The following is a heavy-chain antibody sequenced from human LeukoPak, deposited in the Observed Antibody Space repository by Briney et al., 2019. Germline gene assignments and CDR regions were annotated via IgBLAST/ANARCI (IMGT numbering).Heavy chain of an antibody. CDR2: ISSSGSTI. V-gene: IGHV3-11*01. CDR1: GFTFSDYY. J-gene: IGHJ3*02. Sequence: SGGSLRLSSAASGFTFSDYYMSWIRQAPGKGLEWVSYISSSGSTIYYADSVKGRFTISRDNAKNSLYLQMNSLRAEDTAVYYCARDHRFRYYYGSGSSSFDAFDIWGQGTMVTVSS. CDR3: ARDHRFRYYYGSGSSSFDAFDI. D-gene: IGHD3-10*01.